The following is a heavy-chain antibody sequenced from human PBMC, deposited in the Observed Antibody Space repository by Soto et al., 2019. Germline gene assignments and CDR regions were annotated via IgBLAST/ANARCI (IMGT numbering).Heavy chain of an antibody. CDR3: ARQIMITFGAVIAPSDY. CDR2: IWYDGSNK. Sequence: GGSLRLSCAASGFTFSSYGMHWVRQAPGKGLEWVAVIWYDGSNKYYADSVKGRFTISRDNSKNTLYLQMNSLRAEDTAVYYCARQIMITFGAVIAPSDYWGQGTLVTVSS. D-gene: IGHD3-16*02. CDR1: GFTFSSYG. J-gene: IGHJ4*02. V-gene: IGHV3-33*01.